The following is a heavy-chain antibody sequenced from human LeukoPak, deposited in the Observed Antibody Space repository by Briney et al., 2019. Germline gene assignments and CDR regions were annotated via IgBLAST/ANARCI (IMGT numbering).Heavy chain of an antibody. V-gene: IGHV4-59*01. D-gene: IGHD3-22*01. CDR1: GGSITSYY. CDR3: ARRSFDGGGYYPT. J-gene: IGHJ4*02. CDR2: IYYSGNT. Sequence: SETLSLTCTVSGGSITSYYWSWIRQPPGKGLEWIGYIYYSGNTDYNPSLKSRVTISVDTSKNQFSLKPSSVTAADTAVYYCARRSFDGGGYYPTWGQGTLVTVSS.